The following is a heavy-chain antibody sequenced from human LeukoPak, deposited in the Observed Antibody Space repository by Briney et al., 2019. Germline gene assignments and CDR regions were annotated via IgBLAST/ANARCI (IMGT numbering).Heavy chain of an antibody. CDR2: IYHSGST. V-gene: IGHV4-30-2*01. D-gene: IGHD3-10*01. CDR1: GGSISSDGYS. J-gene: IGHJ4*02. CDR3: VVYGSGSLDY. Sequence: MSSETLSLTCAVSGGSISSDGYSWNWIRQPPGKGLEWIGYIYHSGSTYYNPSLRSRVTISVDRSKNQFSLKLSSVTAADTAVYYCVVYGSGSLDYWGQGTLVTVSS.